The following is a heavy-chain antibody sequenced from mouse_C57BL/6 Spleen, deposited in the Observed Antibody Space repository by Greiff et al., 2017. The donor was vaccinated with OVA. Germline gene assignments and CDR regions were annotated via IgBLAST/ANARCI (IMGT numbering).Heavy chain of an antibody. Sequence: QVQLQQPGAELVKPGASVKLSCKASGYTFTSYWMQWVKQRPGQGLEWIGEIDPSDSYTNYNQKFKGKATLTVDTSSSTAYVQLSSLTSEDSAVYYCARRGYYGSSPDWGQGTLVTVSA. CDR1: GYTFTSYW. V-gene: IGHV1-50*01. D-gene: IGHD1-1*01. CDR2: IDPSDSYT. CDR3: ARRGYYGSSPD. J-gene: IGHJ3*01.